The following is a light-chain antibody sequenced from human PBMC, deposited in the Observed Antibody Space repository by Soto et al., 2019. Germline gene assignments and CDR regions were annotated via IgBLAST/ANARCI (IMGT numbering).Light chain of an antibody. Sequence: QSALTQPRSVSGSPGQSVTISCTGSSSDVGAYNFVSWYQQHPGKAPKLIIYDVSKRPSGVPDRFSASKSGNTASLTISGLQAEDESDYYCCSYAGSDTFTFGGGTKVTVL. CDR1: SSDVGAYNF. V-gene: IGLV2-11*01. CDR3: CSYAGSDTFT. CDR2: DVS. J-gene: IGLJ2*01.